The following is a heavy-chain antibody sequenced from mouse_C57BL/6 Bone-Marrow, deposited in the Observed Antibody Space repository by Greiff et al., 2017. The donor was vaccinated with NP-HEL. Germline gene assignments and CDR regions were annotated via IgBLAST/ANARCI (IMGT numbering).Heavy chain of an antibody. J-gene: IGHJ3*01. CDR1: GYTFTTYW. CDR3: ARKAYYGRSYEFAY. Sequence: VQLQQPGAELVKPGASVKLSCKASGYTFTTYWMQWVKQRPGQGLEWIGEIDPSDSYTNYNQKFKGKATLTVDTYSTTAYMQLSSLTSEDSAVYYGARKAYYGRSYEFAYWGQGTLVTVSA. CDR2: IDPSDSYT. D-gene: IGHD1-1*01. V-gene: IGHV1-50*01.